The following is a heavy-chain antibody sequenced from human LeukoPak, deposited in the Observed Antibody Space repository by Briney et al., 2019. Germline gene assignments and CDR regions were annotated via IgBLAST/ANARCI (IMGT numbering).Heavy chain of an antibody. CDR3: ARGFQGYYDSLTGYYRGRYYFDY. Sequence: PGGSLRLSCAASGFTFSSFAINWARQAPGKGLEWVSVITGSGSGADYADSVKGRFTISRDNSQNTVHLQMNSLRAEDTAVYYCARGFQGYYDSLTGYYRGRYYFDYWGQGTLVTVSS. D-gene: IGHD3-9*01. V-gene: IGHV3-23*01. J-gene: IGHJ4*02. CDR2: ITGSGSGA. CDR1: GFTFSSFA.